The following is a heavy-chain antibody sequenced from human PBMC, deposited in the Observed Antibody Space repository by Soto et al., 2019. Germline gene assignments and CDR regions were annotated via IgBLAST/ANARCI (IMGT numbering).Heavy chain of an antibody. Sequence: PGGSLRLSCTASGFTFGDYAMSWFRQAPGKGLEWVGFIRSKAYGGTTEYAASVKGRFTISRDDSKSIAYLQMNSLKTEDTAVYYCTSGIVVVPAASYNWFDPWGQGTLVTASS. CDR1: GFTFGDYA. V-gene: IGHV3-49*03. CDR3: TSGIVVVPAASYNWFDP. J-gene: IGHJ5*02. CDR2: IRSKAYGGTT. D-gene: IGHD2-2*01.